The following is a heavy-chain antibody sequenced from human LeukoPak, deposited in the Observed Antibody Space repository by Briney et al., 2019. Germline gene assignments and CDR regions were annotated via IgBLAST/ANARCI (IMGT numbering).Heavy chain of an antibody. V-gene: IGHV3-23*01. J-gene: IGHJ4*02. Sequence: GGSLRLSCAASGFTFSSYALTWVRQAPGKGLEWVSSISDSGDRTHYADSVKGRFTTSRVNSQNTLLLQMSNLRTEDTAVYYCANSSLGWGQGTLVTVSS. CDR1: GFTFSSYA. CDR2: ISDSGDRT. CDR3: ANSSLG.